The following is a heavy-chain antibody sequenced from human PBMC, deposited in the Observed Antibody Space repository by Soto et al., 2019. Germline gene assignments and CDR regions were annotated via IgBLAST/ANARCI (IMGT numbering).Heavy chain of an antibody. D-gene: IGHD6-6*01. V-gene: IGHV2-5*02. J-gene: IGHJ4*02. CDR2: IYWDDDK. CDR1: WFSLNTNGVG. Sequence: SGATPGNPKQPLTLTCTFPWFSLNTNGVGVGWIRQPPGKALEWLALIYWDDDKRYSPSLKSRLTITKDTSKNQVVLTMTNMDPVDTATYYCAHRLGYSSSFLFDYWGQGTLVTVSS. CDR3: AHRLGYSSSFLFDY.